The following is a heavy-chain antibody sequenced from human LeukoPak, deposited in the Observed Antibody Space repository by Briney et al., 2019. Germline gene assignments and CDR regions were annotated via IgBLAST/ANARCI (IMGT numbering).Heavy chain of an antibody. D-gene: IGHD1-26*01. Sequence: GGSLRLSCAASGLTFSNYAMSWFRQAPGKVLEWVSGITSGFTPHYADSVKGRFTISRDNSKNTFHLQMNSLRAEDTAVYYCAKDYSDSRVGDVFLEYWGQGTLVTVSS. J-gene: IGHJ4*02. CDR3: AKDYSDSRVGDVFLEY. V-gene: IGHV3-23*01. CDR1: GLTFSNYA. CDR2: ITSGFTP.